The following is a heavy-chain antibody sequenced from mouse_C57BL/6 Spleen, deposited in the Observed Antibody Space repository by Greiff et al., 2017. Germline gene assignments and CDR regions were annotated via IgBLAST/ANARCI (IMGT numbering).Heavy chain of an antibody. CDR1: GYAFSSSW. J-gene: IGHJ4*01. V-gene: IGHV1-82*01. CDR2: IYPGDGDT. Sequence: QVQLQQSGPELVKPGASVKISCKASGYAFSSSWMNWVKQRPGQGLEWIGRIYPGDGDTNYNGKFKGKATLTADKSSTTAYMQLSSLTSEDSAVYFCARTDYGTLYAMDYWGQGTSITVSS. D-gene: IGHD1-1*01. CDR3: ARTDYGTLYAMDY.